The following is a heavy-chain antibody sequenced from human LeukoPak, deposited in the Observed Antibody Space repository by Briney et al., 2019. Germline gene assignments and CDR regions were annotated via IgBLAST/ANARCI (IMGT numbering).Heavy chain of an antibody. CDR2: INPNSGGT. J-gene: IGHJ5*02. D-gene: IGHD2-2*01. CDR3: ARDLRYCSSTSCSPGSGWFDP. V-gene: IGHV1-2*02. Sequence: ASVKVSCKASGYTFTGYYMHWVRQAPGQGLEWMGWINPNSGGTNYAQNVQGRVTITSDTSISTAYQELSRLSSDDTAVYYCARDLRYCSSTSCSPGSGWFDPWGQGTLVTVSS. CDR1: GYTFTGYY.